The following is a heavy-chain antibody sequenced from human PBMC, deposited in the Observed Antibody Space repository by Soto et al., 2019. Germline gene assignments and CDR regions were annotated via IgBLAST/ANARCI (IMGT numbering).Heavy chain of an antibody. V-gene: IGHV3-74*01. CDR1: GFTFSTYW. CDR2: INSDGSST. Sequence: EVQVVESGGGLVQPGGSLRLSCAASGFTFSTYWMHWVRQAPGKGLVWVSRINSDGSSTNYADSVKGRFTISRDNAKNTLYLQMNSQRADDAAVYYCAPGPFDYWGQGTLVTVSS. J-gene: IGHJ4*02. CDR3: APGPFDY.